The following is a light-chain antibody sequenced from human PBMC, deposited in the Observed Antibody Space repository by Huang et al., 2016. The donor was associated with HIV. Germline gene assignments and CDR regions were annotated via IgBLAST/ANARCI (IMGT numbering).Light chain of an antibody. V-gene: IGKV1-33*01. CDR2: DAA. Sequence: DIQMTQSPSSLSASVGDRVTITCQESRDINNFVNWYQQKPGEAPKRLILDAANLQTGVPSRFSGSGSGTHFTFTITSLQRDDIGTYYCQQYDDVPISFGGGTKV. CDR1: RDINNF. J-gene: IGKJ4*01. CDR3: QQYDDVPIS.